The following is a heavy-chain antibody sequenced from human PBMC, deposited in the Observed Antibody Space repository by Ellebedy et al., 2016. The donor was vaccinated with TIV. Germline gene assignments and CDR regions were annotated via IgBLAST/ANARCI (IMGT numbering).Heavy chain of an antibody. D-gene: IGHD3/OR15-3a*01. CDR3: ARVDLGLAFHY. V-gene: IGHV3-53*01. CDR1: GFTASGNY. Sequence: GESLKISCAVSGFTASGNYMSWVRQAPGKGLEWVSIIYSSGITYYADSVKGRFTISRDNSKNTVYLQMNSLRAEDTAVYYCARVDLGLAFHYWGRGTLVTVSS. J-gene: IGHJ4*02. CDR2: IYSSGIT.